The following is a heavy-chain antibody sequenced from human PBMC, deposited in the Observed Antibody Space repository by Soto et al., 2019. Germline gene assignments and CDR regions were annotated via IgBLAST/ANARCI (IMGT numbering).Heavy chain of an antibody. D-gene: IGHD3-9*01. Sequence: SETLSLTCAVYGGSFIGYYWSWILQPPGKGLEWIGEINHSGSTNYNPSLKSRVTISVDTSKNQFSLKLSSVTAADTAVYYCARGGTGYTSYYYYYMDVWGKGTTVTXS. V-gene: IGHV4-34*01. CDR2: INHSGST. CDR1: GGSFIGYY. J-gene: IGHJ6*03. CDR3: ARGGTGYTSYYYYYMDV.